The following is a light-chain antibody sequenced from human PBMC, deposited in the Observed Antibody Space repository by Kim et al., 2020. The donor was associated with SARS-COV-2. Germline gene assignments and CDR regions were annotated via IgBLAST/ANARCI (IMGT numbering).Light chain of an antibody. CDR3: AAWDDSLSAWV. CDR2: GTN. J-gene: IGLJ3*02. Sequence: QSVLTQPPSASGTPGQRVTMSCSGSSFNIGNNNVNWYQHLPGTAPKLLMFGTNQRPSGVPDRFSGSKSGTSASLAISGLRSEDEADYHCAAWDDSLSAWVFSGGTQLTVL. CDR1: SFNIGNNN. V-gene: IGLV1-47*02.